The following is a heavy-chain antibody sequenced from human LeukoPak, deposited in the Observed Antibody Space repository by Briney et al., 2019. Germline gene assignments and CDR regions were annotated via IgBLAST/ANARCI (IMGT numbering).Heavy chain of an antibody. V-gene: IGHV1-18*01. CDR3: ARDVAFYGSSWHNWFDP. CDR1: GYTFTNYG. Sequence: ASVKVSCKASGYTFTNYGISWVRQAAGQGLEWMGRISAYNGNTNYAQKVQGRVTMTTDTSTNIAYMELRSLGSDDTAVYYCARDVAFYGSSWHNWFDPWGQGTLVTVSS. D-gene: IGHD6-13*01. CDR2: ISAYNGNT. J-gene: IGHJ5*02.